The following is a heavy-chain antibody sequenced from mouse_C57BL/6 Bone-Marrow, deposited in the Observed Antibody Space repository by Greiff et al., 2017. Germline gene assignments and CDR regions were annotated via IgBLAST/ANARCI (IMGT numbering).Heavy chain of an antibody. Sequence: QVQLQQSGAELVRPGASVKLSCKASGYTFTDYYINWVKQRPGQGLEWIARIYPGSGNTYYNEKFKGKATLTAEKSSSTAYMQLSSLTSEDSAVYFGARHGSSYDWFAYWGQGTLVTVSA. CDR1: GYTFTDYY. J-gene: IGHJ3*01. D-gene: IGHD1-1*01. CDR3: ARHGSSYDWFAY. CDR2: IYPGSGNT. V-gene: IGHV1-76*01.